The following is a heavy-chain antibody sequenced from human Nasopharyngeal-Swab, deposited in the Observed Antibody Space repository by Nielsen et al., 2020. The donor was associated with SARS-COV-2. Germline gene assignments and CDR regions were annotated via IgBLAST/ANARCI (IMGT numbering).Heavy chain of an antibody. D-gene: IGHD3-3*01. CDR3: ARDRRITIFGVATPALPGAFDI. V-gene: IGHV4-59*01. CDR2: IYYSGST. J-gene: IGHJ3*02. Sequence: WIRQPPGKGLEWIGYIYYSGSTNYNPSLKSRVTISVDTSKNQFSLKLSSVTAADTAVYYCARDRRITIFGVATPALPGAFDIWGQGTMGTVSS.